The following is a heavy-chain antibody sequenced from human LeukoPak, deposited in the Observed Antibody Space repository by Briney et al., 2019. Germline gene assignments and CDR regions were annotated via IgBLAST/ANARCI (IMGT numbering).Heavy chain of an antibody. CDR1: GGSISSYY. D-gene: IGHD3-10*01. CDR2: IYTSGST. Sequence: SETLSLTCTVSGGSISSYYWSWIRQPAGKGLEWIGRIYTSGSTNYNPSLKSRVTMSVDTSKNQFSLKLSSVTAADTAVYYCARYYGSGSYSHAFDIWGQGTMVTVSS. J-gene: IGHJ3*02. CDR3: ARYYGSGSYSHAFDI. V-gene: IGHV4-4*07.